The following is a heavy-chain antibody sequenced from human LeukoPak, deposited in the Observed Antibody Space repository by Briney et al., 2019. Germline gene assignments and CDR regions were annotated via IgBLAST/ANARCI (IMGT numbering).Heavy chain of an antibody. V-gene: IGHV3-53*01. CDR1: GLTVSSNH. D-gene: IGHD3-16*01. Sequence: GGSLRLSCAASGLTVSSNHMSWVRQAPGKGLEWVSVIYSGGSTYYADSVKGRFTISRDNSKNTLYLQMTSLRAGDTAVYYCARPRDLGDHIFDYWGQGTLVTVSS. CDR3: ARPRDLGDHIFDY. CDR2: IYSGGST. J-gene: IGHJ4*02.